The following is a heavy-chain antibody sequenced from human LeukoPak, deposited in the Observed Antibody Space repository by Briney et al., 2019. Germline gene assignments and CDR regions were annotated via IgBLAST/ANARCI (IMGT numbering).Heavy chain of an antibody. CDR3: ARDSPVLGFDP. CDR2: IIPILGIA. CDR1: GGTFSSYT. D-gene: IGHD1-1*01. J-gene: IGHJ5*02. V-gene: IGHV1-69*04. Sequence: ASVKVSCKASGGTFSSYTISWVRQAPGQGLEWMGRIIPILGIANYAQKFQGRVTITADKSTSTAHMELSSLRSEDTAVYYCARDSPVLGFDPWGQGTLVTVSS.